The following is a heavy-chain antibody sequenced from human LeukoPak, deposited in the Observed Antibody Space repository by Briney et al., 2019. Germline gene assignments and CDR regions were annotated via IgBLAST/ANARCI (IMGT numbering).Heavy chain of an antibody. D-gene: IGHD1-26*01. Sequence: SVKVSCKASGFTFTSSAMQWVRQARGQRLEWIGWIVVGSGNTNYAQKFQERVTITRDMSTSTAYMELSSLRSEDTAVYYCAADSGSGYDAFDIWGQGTMVTVSS. J-gene: IGHJ3*02. CDR1: GFTFTSSA. CDR3: AADSGSGYDAFDI. CDR2: IVVGSGNT. V-gene: IGHV1-58*02.